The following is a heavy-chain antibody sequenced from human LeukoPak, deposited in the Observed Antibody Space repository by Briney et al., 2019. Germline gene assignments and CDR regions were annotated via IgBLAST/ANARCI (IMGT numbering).Heavy chain of an antibody. Sequence: QSGGSLRLSCAASGFTFSSYTFHWVRQAPGKGLEWVAVRDGNNKYYTDSVKGRFTISRDNSKNTLYLQMNSLRAEDTAVYYCARDDRGYSGYHFDHWGQGTLVTVSS. V-gene: IGHV3-30-3*01. D-gene: IGHD5-12*01. CDR3: ARDDRGYSGYHFDH. CDR2: RDGNNK. J-gene: IGHJ4*02. CDR1: GFTFSSYT.